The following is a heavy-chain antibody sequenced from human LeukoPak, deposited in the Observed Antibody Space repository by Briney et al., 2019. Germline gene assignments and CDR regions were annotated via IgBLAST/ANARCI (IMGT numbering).Heavy chain of an antibody. V-gene: IGHV3-7*04. CDR1: GFTFSSYW. D-gene: IGHD4-17*01. CDR3: AREGTVTAYNFDF. J-gene: IGHJ4*02. CDR2: IKYTGTEI. Sequence: PGGSLRLSCAASGFTFSSYWMGWVRQAPGKGLEWVANIKYTGTEIYYVGSVKGRFTISRDNAKNSLFLQMNSLRVEDTAVYYCAREGTVTAYNFDFWGQGTLVTVSS.